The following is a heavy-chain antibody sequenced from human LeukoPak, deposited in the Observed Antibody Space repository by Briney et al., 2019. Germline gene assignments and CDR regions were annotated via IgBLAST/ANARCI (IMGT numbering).Heavy chain of an antibody. D-gene: IGHD3-10*01. CDR3: ARVTSGT. CDR1: GFTFSDNY. CDR2: ISSSGSI. J-gene: IGHJ5*02. V-gene: IGHV3-11*04. Sequence: PGGSLRLSCAASGFTFSDNYMSWIRQAPGKGLEWVSYISSSGSIYYADSVKGRFTISRDNAKNSLYPQMNSLRAEDTAVYYCARVTSGTWGQGTLVTVSS.